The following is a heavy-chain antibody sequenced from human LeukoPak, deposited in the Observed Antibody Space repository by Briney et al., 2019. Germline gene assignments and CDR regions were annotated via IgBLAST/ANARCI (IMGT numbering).Heavy chain of an antibody. D-gene: IGHD3-22*01. Sequence: SETLSLTCTVSGGSISRSTYYWGWIRQPPGTGLEWIGNIYSSGSTYNNPSLKSRVTISVDTSKNQFSLKLSSVTAADTAVYYCARFNYYDSSGYYYGWFDYWGQGILVTVSS. CDR3: ARFNYYDSSGYYYGWFDY. CDR2: IYSSGST. V-gene: IGHV4-39*07. J-gene: IGHJ4*02. CDR1: GGSISRSTYY.